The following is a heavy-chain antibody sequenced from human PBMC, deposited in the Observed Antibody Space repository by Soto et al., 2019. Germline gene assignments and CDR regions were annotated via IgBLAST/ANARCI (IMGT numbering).Heavy chain of an antibody. J-gene: IGHJ6*03. CDR3: ARGSDIVVVPAANNYYYYMDV. V-gene: IGHV4-39*01. Sequence: SETLSLTCNVSGGSISSSSYYWGWIRQPPGKGLEWIGSIYYSGSTYYNPSLKSRVTISVDTSKNQFSLKLSSVTAADTAVYYCARGSDIVVVPAANNYYYYMDVWGKGTTVTVSS. CDR1: GGSISSSSYY. CDR2: IYYSGST. D-gene: IGHD2-2*01.